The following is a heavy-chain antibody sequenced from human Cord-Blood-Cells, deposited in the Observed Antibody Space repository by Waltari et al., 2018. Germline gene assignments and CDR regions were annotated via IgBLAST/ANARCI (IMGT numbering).Heavy chain of an antibody. CDR3: ARDTKLTGDAFDI. D-gene: IGHD7-27*01. Sequence: QVQLQESGPGLVKPSETLSLTCTAPGGSISSHYWSWIRQPPGKGPEWIGYIYYSGSTNYNPSLKSRVTISVDTSKNQFSLKLSSVTAADTAVYYCARDTKLTGDAFDIWGQGTMVTVSS. V-gene: IGHV4-59*11. CDR1: GGSISSHY. J-gene: IGHJ3*02. CDR2: IYYSGST.